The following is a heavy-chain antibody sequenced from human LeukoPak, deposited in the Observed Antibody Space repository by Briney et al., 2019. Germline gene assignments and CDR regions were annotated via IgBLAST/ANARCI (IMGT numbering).Heavy chain of an antibody. CDR2: ISSSSSTI. CDR3: ARRYCSSTSCLIDY. V-gene: IGHV3-48*01. J-gene: IGHJ4*02. Sequence: GGSLRLSCAASGFTFSSYSMNWVRQAPGKGLEWVSYISSSSSTIYYADSVKGRFTISRDNAKNSLYLQMNSLRAEDTAVYYCARRYCSSTSCLIDYWGQGTLVTVSS. D-gene: IGHD2-2*01. CDR1: GFTFSSYS.